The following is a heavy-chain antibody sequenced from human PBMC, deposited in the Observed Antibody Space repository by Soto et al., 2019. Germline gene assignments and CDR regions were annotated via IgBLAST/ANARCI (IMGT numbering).Heavy chain of an antibody. J-gene: IGHJ6*02. Sequence: SETLSLTCTVSGGSISTYYWTWIRQSPGMGLEWIGYIYHTGTTNYNPSLKSRVTISVDTSKNQFSLKLSSVTAADTAVYYCARVGSSWYLGMDVWGQGTTVTVSS. D-gene: IGHD6-13*01. CDR3: ARVGSSWYLGMDV. V-gene: IGHV4-59*01. CDR2: IYHTGTT. CDR1: GGSISTYY.